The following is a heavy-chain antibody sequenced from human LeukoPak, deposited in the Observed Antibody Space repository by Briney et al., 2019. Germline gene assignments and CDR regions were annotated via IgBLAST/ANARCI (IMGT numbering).Heavy chain of an antibody. J-gene: IGHJ5*02. CDR2: TYYRSKWYN. Sequence: SQTLSLTCAISGVSFSSNSAGWVWLRPSPSRGLEWLGSTYYRSKWYNDYAESVKTLISINPDTSKNPFSVQLNSVTPEDTAVYYCERETSSALFTWGQGTLVTVSS. CDR3: ERETSSALFT. CDR1: GVSFSSNSAG. D-gene: IGHD3-3*01. V-gene: IGHV6-1*01.